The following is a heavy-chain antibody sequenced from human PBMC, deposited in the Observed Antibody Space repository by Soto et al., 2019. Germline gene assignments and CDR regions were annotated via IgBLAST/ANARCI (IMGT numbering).Heavy chain of an antibody. CDR2: IWYDGSNK. D-gene: IGHD1-26*01. V-gene: IGHV3-33*01. CDR3: ARDLASYYGGGYYSGMDV. Sequence: QVQLVESGGGVVQPGRSLRLSCAASGFTFSSYGMHWVRQAPGKGLEWVAVIWYDGSNKYYADSVKGRFTISRDNSKNTLYLQTNSLRAEDTAVYYCARDLASYYGGGYYSGMDVWGQWTTVTVSS. CDR1: GFTFSSYG. J-gene: IGHJ6*02.